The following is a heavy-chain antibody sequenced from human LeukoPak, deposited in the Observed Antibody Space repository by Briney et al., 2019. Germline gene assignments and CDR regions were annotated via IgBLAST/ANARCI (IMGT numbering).Heavy chain of an antibody. D-gene: IGHD6-13*01. Sequence: GGSLRLSCADSGFTFSNYNMNWVRQAPGKGLEWVSVIYSGGSTYYADSVKGRFTISRDNSKNTLYLQMNSLRAEDTAVYYCARVAAAAGFDYWGQGTLVTVSS. CDR1: GFTFSNYN. CDR3: ARVAAAAGFDY. CDR2: IYSGGST. J-gene: IGHJ4*02. V-gene: IGHV3-66*01.